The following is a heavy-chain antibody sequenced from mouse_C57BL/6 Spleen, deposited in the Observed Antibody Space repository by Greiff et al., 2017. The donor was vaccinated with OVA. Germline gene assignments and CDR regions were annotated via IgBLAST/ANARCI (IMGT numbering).Heavy chain of an antibody. V-gene: IGHV1-69*01. CDR3: ARQLGHWFAY. CDR1: GYTFTSYW. D-gene: IGHD4-1*02. J-gene: IGHJ3*01. CDR2: IDPSDSYT. Sequence: QVQLQQPGAELVMPGASVKLSCKASGYTFTSYWMHWVKQRPGQGLEWIGEIDPSDSYTNYNQKFKGKSTLTVDKSSSTAYMQLSSLTSEDSAVYYCARQLGHWFAYWGQGTLVTVSA.